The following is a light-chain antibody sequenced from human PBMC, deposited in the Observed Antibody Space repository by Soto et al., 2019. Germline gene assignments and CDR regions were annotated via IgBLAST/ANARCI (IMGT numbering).Light chain of an antibody. CDR3: HAWDSSSDRDVV. Sequence: SYELTQPPSVSVAPGKTARITCGGNNIGSKSVHWYQQKPGQAPVLVIYYDSDRPSGIPERFSGSNSGNTATLSISRDEAGDESVYYCHAWDSSSDRDVVFGGGTKLTVL. CDR1: NIGSKS. CDR2: YDS. J-gene: IGLJ2*01. V-gene: IGLV3-21*04.